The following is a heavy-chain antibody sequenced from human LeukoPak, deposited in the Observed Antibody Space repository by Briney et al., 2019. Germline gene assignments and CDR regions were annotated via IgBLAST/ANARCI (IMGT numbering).Heavy chain of an antibody. V-gene: IGHV3-21*01. Sequence: PGGSLRLSCAAYGFTFSSYSMNWVRQAPGKGLEWVSSISSSSSYIYYADSVKGRFTISRDNAKNSLYLQMNSLRAEDTAVYYCARDAPDYGGQTTDDYWGQGTLVTVYS. CDR2: ISSSSSYI. CDR1: GFTFSSYS. CDR3: ARDAPDYGGQTTDDY. D-gene: IGHD4-23*01. J-gene: IGHJ4*02.